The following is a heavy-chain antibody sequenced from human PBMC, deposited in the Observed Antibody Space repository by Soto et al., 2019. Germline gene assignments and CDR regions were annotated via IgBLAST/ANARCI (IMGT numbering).Heavy chain of an antibody. Sequence: QVHLVQSGAEVKKPGSSVKVSCKASGDTFTDHTVTWVRQAPGQGLEWMGRSVPTLGMANYAQTFQGRVTITADTSMTTAYLELTGLTSDDSAVYYWASGDCSGGRCYSDFDFWGQGTLVTVSS. CDR1: GDTFTDHT. J-gene: IGHJ4*02. V-gene: IGHV1-69*02. CDR3: ASGDCSGGRCYSDFDF. D-gene: IGHD2-15*01. CDR2: SVPTLGMA.